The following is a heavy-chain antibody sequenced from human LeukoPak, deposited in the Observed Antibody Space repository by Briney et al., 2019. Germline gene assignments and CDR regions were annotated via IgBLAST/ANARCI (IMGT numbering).Heavy chain of an antibody. CDR3: ASRPPDYGDLFDY. V-gene: IGHV4-39*02. J-gene: IGHJ4*02. CDR1: GGSISSSSYY. CDR2: IYYSGST. D-gene: IGHD4-17*01. Sequence: PSETLSLTCTVSGGSISSSSYYWGWIRQPPGKGLEWIGSIYYSGSTYYNPSLKSRVTISVDTSKNHFSLRLSSVTAADTAVYYCASRPPDYGDLFDYWGQGTLVTVSS.